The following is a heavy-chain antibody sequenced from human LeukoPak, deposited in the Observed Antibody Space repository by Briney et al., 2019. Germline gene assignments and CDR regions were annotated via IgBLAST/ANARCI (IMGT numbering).Heavy chain of an antibody. V-gene: IGHV3-21*01. CDR2: ISSSSSYL. D-gene: IGHD4-17*01. CDR1: GFTFSSYS. Sequence: GGSLRLSCAASGFTFSSYSMNWVRQAPGKGLEWVSSISSSSSYLYYADSVKGRFTISRDNAKNSLYLQMNSLRVEDTAVYYCTRTTVTINAFDPWGQGTLVTVSS. CDR3: TRTTVTINAFDP. J-gene: IGHJ5*02.